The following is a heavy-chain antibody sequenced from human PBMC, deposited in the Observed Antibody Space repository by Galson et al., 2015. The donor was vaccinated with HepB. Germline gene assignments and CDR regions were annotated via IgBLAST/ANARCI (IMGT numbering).Heavy chain of an antibody. J-gene: IGHJ3*02. CDR2: INPRGGST. D-gene: IGHD3-3*01. CDR3: ARDLGFSYYDFWSGNGAFDI. Sequence: SVKVSCKASGYTFTSYYVHWVRQAPGQGLEWMGLINPRGGSTSYAQKFQGRVTMARDTSTSTVFMELSSLRSEDTAVYYCARDLGFSYYDFWSGNGAFDIWGQGTMVTVSS. CDR1: GYTFTSYY. V-gene: IGHV1-46*01.